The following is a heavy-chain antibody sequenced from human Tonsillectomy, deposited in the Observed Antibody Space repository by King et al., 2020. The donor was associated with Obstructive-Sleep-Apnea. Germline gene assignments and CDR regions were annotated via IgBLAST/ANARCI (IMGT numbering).Heavy chain of an antibody. CDR2: ISWNSGSI. Sequence: VQLVESGGGLVQPGRSLRLSCSASGLTFDDYAMHWVRQAPGKGLEGVSGISWNSGSIDYADSVKGRFTISRDNAKNSLYLQMNSLRAEDTALYYCAKDLSWYGAASYYYGMDVWGQGTTVTVSS. V-gene: IGHV3-9*01. J-gene: IGHJ6*02. CDR3: AKDLSWYGAASYYYGMDV. CDR1: GLTFDDYA. D-gene: IGHD2-15*01.